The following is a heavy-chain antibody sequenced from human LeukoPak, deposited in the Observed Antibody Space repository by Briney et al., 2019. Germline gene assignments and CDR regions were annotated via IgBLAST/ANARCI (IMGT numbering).Heavy chain of an antibody. CDR3: ARDEGVVVVTGFDY. V-gene: IGHV1-69*04. CDR2: FIPILGIA. Sequence: SVKVSCKASGDTFSSYAISWVRQAPGQGLEWIGRFIPILGIANYAQKFQGRVTITADKSTSTAYMDLSSLRSEDTALYYCARDEGVVVVTGFDYWGQETLVTVSS. J-gene: IGHJ4*02. D-gene: IGHD3-22*01. CDR1: GDTFSSYA.